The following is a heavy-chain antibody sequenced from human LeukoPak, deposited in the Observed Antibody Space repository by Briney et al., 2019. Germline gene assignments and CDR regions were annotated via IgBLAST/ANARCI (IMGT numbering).Heavy chain of an antibody. CDR3: ATPGVAARDY. CDR2: ISSSSSYI. Sequence: GGSLRLSCAASGFAFSSYSMNWVRQAPGKGLEWVSSISSSSSYIYYADSVKGRFTISRDNAKNSLYLQMNSLRAEDTAVYYCATPGVAARDYWGQGTLVTVSS. J-gene: IGHJ4*02. D-gene: IGHD6-6*01. CDR1: GFAFSSYS. V-gene: IGHV3-21*01.